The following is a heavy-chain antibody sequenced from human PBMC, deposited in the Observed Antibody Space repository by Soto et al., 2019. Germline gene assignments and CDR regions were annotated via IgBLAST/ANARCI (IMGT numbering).Heavy chain of an antibody. D-gene: IGHD1-1*01. CDR3: ARDPVGATGTTSQYYFDY. CDR2: INPNSGGT. Sequence: ASMKVSCKASGYTFTGYYMHWVRQAPGQGLEWMGWINPNSGGTNYAQKFQGWVTMTRDTSISTAYMELSRLRSDDTAVYYCARDPVGATGTTSQYYFDYWGQGTLVTVSS. V-gene: IGHV1-2*04. CDR1: GYTFTGYY. J-gene: IGHJ4*02.